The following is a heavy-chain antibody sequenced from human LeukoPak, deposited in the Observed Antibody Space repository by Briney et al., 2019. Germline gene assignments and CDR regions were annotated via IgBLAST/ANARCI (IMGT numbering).Heavy chain of an antibody. V-gene: IGHV4-34*01. CDR1: GGSFSGYY. D-gene: IGHD3-22*01. Sequence: SETLSLTCAVYGGSFSGYYWNWIRQPPGKGLEWIGEINHSGSTNYNPSLKSRVTISVDTSENQFSLKLSSVTAADTAVYYCATDLYYDSSDYFQHWGQGTLVTVSS. CDR2: INHSGST. CDR3: ATDLYYDSSDYFQH. J-gene: IGHJ1*01.